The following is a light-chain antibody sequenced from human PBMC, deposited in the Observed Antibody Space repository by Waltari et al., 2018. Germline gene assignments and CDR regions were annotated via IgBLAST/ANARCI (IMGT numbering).Light chain of an antibody. CDR2: TTS. CDR3: HQSLIIPPA. V-gene: IGKV1-39*01. CDR1: QTVVNY. Sequence: DVQMTQSPSSLSASVGDRVTITCRASQTVVNYVNWYQQKPGKAPKLLIYTTSVLYRGVPSRFAGAGAGTEFTLTISNVQPDDFATYYCHQSLIIPPAFGPGTKVDLK. J-gene: IGKJ3*01.